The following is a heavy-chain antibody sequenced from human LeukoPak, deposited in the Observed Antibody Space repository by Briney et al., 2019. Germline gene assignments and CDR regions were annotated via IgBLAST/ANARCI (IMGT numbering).Heavy chain of an antibody. CDR3: TKANGWFFGAFDI. CDR1: GVTFDNYA. V-gene: IGHV3-9*03. Sequence: GGSLRLSCVASGVTFDNYAMHWVRQAPGKGLEWVSGISWNSGRIGYADSVKGRFTISRDNAKNSLYLQMNSLRVEDMAFYYCTKANGWFFGAFDIWGQGTMVTVSS. CDR2: ISWNSGRI. J-gene: IGHJ3*02. D-gene: IGHD6-19*01.